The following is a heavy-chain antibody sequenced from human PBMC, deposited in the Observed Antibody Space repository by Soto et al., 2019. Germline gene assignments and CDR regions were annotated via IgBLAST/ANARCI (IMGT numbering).Heavy chain of an antibody. Sequence: EVQLVESGGGLVQPGRSLRLSCAASGFTFDDYAMHWVRQAPGKGLEWVSGISWNSGSIGYADSVKGRFTISRDNAKNSLYLQMNRLRAEDTALYYSAKDMGATDDSSNFDYWGQGTLVTVSS. CDR2: ISWNSGSI. J-gene: IGHJ4*02. D-gene: IGHD1-26*01. CDR1: GFTFDDYA. CDR3: AKDMGATDDSSNFDY. V-gene: IGHV3-9*01.